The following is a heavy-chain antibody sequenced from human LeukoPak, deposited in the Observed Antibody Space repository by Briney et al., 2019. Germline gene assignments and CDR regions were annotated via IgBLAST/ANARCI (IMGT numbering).Heavy chain of an antibody. D-gene: IGHD6-13*01. CDR2: IYYSGST. V-gene: IGHV4-61*05. CDR1: GGSISSSSYY. Sequence: SETLSLTCTVSGGSISSSSYYWGWIRQPPGKGLEWIGYIYYSGSTNYNPSLKSRVTISVDTSKNQFSLKLSSVTAADTAVYYCATGYSSSWYWPRIDYYYYMDVWGKGTTVTVSS. J-gene: IGHJ6*03. CDR3: ATGYSSSWYWPRIDYYYYMDV.